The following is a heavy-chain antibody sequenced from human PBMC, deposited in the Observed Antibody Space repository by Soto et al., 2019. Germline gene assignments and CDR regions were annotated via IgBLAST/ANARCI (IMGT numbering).Heavy chain of an antibody. J-gene: IGHJ3*02. V-gene: IGHV3-74*01. CDR1: GFTFSSYW. CDR3: ARVRPGCAFDI. CDR2: INSDGSST. D-gene: IGHD6-19*01. Sequence: PGGSLRLSCAASGFTFSSYWMHWVRQAPGKGLVWVSRINSDGSSTSYADSVKGRFTISRDNAKNALYLQMNSLRAEDTAVYYCARVRPGCAFDIWGQGTMVTVSS.